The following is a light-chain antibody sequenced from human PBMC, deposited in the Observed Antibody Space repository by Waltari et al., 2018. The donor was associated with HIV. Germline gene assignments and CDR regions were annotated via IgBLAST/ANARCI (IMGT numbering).Light chain of an antibody. CDR3: CSYAGNYTFV. J-gene: IGLJ2*01. CDR2: DVS. CDR1: SSDVGCYNY. Sequence: QSALTQPRSVSGPPGQSVTISCTGTSSDVGCYNYFSWYQQHPGKATKFMIYDVSNRPSGVPDRFSCSRSGNTASLTISGLQAEDEADYYCCSYAGNYTFVFGGGTKLTVL. V-gene: IGLV2-11*01.